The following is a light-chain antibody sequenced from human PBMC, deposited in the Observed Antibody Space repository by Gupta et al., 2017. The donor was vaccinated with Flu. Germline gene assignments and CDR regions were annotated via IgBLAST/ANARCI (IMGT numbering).Light chain of an antibody. CDR3: QQRGSWPRT. V-gene: IGKV3-11*01. CDR1: QSITRY. J-gene: IGKJ3*01. CDR2: DTS. Sequence: DIVLTQSPATLSSSPGDRATLSCRASQSITRYVAWYQQKPGQAPRLLIYDTSNRATGIPARFSGSGSGTDFTLTISSLEPEDFAVYYCQQRGSWPRTFGPGTKVDIK.